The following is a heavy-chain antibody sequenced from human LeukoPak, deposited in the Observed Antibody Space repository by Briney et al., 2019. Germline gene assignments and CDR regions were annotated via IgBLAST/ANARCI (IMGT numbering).Heavy chain of an antibody. J-gene: IGHJ4*02. V-gene: IGHV4-39*07. Sequence: SETLSLTCTVSGGSISSSSYYWGWIRQPPGKGLEWIGSIYYSGSASYNPSLKSRVTISVDRSNNQFSLKMSSVTAADTAVYYCVRDVSQRRHFDYWGQGTLVTVSS. CDR3: VRDVSQRRHFDY. CDR1: GGSISSSSYY. CDR2: IYYSGSA. D-gene: IGHD1-1*01.